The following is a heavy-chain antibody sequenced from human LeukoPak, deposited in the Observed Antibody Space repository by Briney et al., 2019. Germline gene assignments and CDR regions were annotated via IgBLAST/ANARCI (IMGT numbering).Heavy chain of an antibody. V-gene: IGHV4-38-2*02. Sequence: PSETLSLTCTVSGYSISSGYYWGWIRQPPGKGLEWIGSIYHSGSTSYNPSLKSRVTISVDTSKNQFSLKLSSVTAADTAVYYCARDYDGYKPRNVFDYWGQGTLVTVSS. CDR2: IYHSGST. CDR1: GYSISSGYY. CDR3: ARDYDGYKPRNVFDY. J-gene: IGHJ4*02. D-gene: IGHD5-24*01.